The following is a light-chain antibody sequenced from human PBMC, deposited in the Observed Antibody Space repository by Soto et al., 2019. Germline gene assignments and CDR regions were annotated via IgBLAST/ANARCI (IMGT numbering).Light chain of an antibody. J-gene: IGKJ4*01. CDR1: QGISSY. CDR3: QQVNVYPST. V-gene: IGKV1-9*01. Sequence: IQLTKSPSSLTASVGDRVTITCRASQGISSYLGWYQQKPGKAPNLLIYDASTLHSGVPSRFSGGGSGTDFTLTISSLQPEDFATYYCQQVNVYPSTFGGGTKV. CDR2: DAS.